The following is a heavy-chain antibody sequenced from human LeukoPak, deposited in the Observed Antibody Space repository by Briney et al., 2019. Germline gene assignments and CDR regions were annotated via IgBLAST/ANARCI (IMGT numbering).Heavy chain of an antibody. CDR1: GYTLTELS. V-gene: IGHV1-24*01. D-gene: IGHD6-19*01. J-gene: IGHJ4*02. Sequence: ASVKVSCKFSGYTLTELSMHWVRPAPGKGLEWMGGFDPEDGETIYAQMFQGRVTMTEDTSTDTAYMELSSLRSEDTAVYYCARGPVAVAGTGYYFDYWGQGTLVTVSS. CDR2: FDPEDGET. CDR3: ARGPVAVAGTGYYFDY.